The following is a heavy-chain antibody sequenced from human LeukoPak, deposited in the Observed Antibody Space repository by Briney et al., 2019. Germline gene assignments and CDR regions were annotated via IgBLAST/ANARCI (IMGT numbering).Heavy chain of an antibody. CDR1: GFPFITYA. J-gene: IGHJ5*02. D-gene: IGHD1-1*01. Sequence: GGSLRLSCAASGFPFITYAMHWVRQAPGKGLEHVSAISSNGGTTSYANSVKGRFSISRDNSKNTLYLQMGSLRPEDMAVYYCARDRTGRDWFDTWGQGTLVTVSS. V-gene: IGHV3-64*01. CDR2: ISSNGGTT. CDR3: ARDRTGRDWFDT.